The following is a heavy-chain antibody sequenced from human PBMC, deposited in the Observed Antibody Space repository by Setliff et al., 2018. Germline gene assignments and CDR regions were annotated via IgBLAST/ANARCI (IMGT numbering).Heavy chain of an antibody. Sequence: YIIHWVRQAPGKGLEWVALISNDDTKKYFADSVKGRFTISRDSSRNTLYLQMSSLRPEDTALYYCARSTETFSGEDFYFFYYMDVWGKGTTVTVSS. CDR1: YI. J-gene: IGHJ6*03. D-gene: IGHD4-4*01. CDR2: ISNDDTKK. V-gene: IGHV3-30*19. CDR3: ARSTETFSGEDFYFFYYMDV.